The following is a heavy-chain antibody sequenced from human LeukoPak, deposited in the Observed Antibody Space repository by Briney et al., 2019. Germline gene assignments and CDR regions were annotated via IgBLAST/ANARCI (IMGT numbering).Heavy chain of an antibody. CDR2: IYYSGST. Sequence: SETLSLTCTVSGGSISSYYWSWIRQPPGKGLEWIGYIYYSGSTNYNPSLKSRVTISVDTSKNQFSLKLSSVTAADTAVYYCARTYYDILTGYRAYYYYMDVWGKGTTVTVSS. D-gene: IGHD3-9*01. CDR1: GGSISSYY. V-gene: IGHV4-59*01. CDR3: ARTYYDILTGYRAYYYYMDV. J-gene: IGHJ6*03.